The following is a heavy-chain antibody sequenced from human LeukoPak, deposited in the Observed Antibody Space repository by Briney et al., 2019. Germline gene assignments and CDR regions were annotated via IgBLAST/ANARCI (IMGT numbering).Heavy chain of an antibody. D-gene: IGHD6-19*01. CDR2: IYYSGST. CDR3: ARAVAGTYY. Sequence: SETLSLTCTVSGGSISSSSYYWGWIRQSPGKGLEWIGSIYYSGSTYYNPSLKSRVTISVDTSKNQFSLKLSSVTAADTAVYYCARAVAGTYYWGLGTLVTVSS. V-gene: IGHV4-39*07. J-gene: IGHJ4*02. CDR1: GGSISSSSYY.